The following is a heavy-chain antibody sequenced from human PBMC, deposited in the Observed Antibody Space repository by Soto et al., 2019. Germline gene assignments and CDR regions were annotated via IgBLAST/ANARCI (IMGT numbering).Heavy chain of an antibody. J-gene: IGHJ4*02. CDR3: ARRSERWLVPEYYFDY. CDR2: INAGNGNT. Sequence: ASVKVSCKASGYTFTSYAMHWVRQAPGQRLEWMGWINAGNGNTKYSQKFQGRVTITRDTSASTAYMELSSLRSEDTAVYYCARRSERWLVPEYYFDYWGQGTLVTVSS. V-gene: IGHV1-3*01. CDR1: GYTFTSYA. D-gene: IGHD6-19*01.